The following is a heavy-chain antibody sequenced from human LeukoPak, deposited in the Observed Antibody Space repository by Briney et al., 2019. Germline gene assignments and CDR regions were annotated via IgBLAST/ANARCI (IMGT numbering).Heavy chain of an antibody. D-gene: IGHD3-22*01. CDR2: IKRETDGGTT. V-gene: IGHV3-15*01. CDR3: TTEANYDSSGYLN. CDR1: GFTFSSYA. J-gene: IGHJ4*02. Sequence: GGSLRLSCAASGFTFSSYAMSWVRQAPGKGLEWVGRIKRETDGGTTDYAAPVKGRFTISRDDSKNTLYLHMNSLKTEDTAVYHCTTEANYDSSGYLNWGQGTLVTVSS.